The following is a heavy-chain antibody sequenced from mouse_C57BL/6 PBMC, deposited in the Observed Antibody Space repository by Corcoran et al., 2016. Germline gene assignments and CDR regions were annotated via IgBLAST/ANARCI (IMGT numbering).Heavy chain of an antibody. D-gene: IGHD2-1*01. V-gene: IGHV1-84*01. CDR3: ARKQIYYGNPYAMDY. CDR2: IYPGSGNT. CDR1: GYTLTDYY. Sequence: QIQLQQSGPELVKPGASVKISCKASGYTLTDYYINWVKQRPGQGLGWIGWIYPGSGNTKYNEKFKGKATLTVDTSSSTAYMQLSSLTSEDSAVYFCARKQIYYGNPYAMDYWGQGTSVTVSS. J-gene: IGHJ4*01.